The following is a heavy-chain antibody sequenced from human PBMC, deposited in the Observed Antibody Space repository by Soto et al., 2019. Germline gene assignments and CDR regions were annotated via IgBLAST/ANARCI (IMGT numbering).Heavy chain of an antibody. V-gene: IGHV4-34*01. CDR3: ARPPSYGDAFDI. CDR2: INHSGST. Sequence: SETLSLTCAVYGGSFSGYYWSWIRQPPGKGLEWIGEINHSGSTNYNPSLKSRVTISVDTSKNQFSLKLSSVTAADTAVYYCARPPSYGDAFDIWGQGTMVTVSS. CDR1: GGSFSGYY. D-gene: IGHD5-18*01. J-gene: IGHJ3*02.